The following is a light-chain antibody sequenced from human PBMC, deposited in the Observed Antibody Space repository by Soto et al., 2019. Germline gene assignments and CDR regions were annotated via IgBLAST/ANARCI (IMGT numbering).Light chain of an antibody. V-gene: IGKV3-15*01. CDR1: ESVSTN. J-gene: IGKJ1*01. CDR2: GGS. CDR3: QQYENWPWT. Sequence: ERVVTQSPVTLSVSPGEGATLSCRASESVSTNLAWYQQRPGQAPRLLIYGGSTRATGVPARFSGSGSGTEFTLTISSLQSEDAAVYYCQQYENWPWTFGQGTTVDIK.